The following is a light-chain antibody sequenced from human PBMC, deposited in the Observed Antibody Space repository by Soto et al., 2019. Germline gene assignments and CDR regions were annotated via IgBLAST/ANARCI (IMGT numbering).Light chain of an antibody. CDR1: SSDVGSYNL. CDR3: CSYAGSTTLL. V-gene: IGLV2-23*02. CDR2: GVT. J-gene: IGLJ7*01. Sequence: QSALTQPASVSGSPGQSITISCTGTSSDVGSYNLVSWYQQHPGKAPKLMISGVTKRPSGVSDRFSGSKSGNTASLTISGLQAEDEAYYYCCSYAGSTTLLFGGGTQLTVL.